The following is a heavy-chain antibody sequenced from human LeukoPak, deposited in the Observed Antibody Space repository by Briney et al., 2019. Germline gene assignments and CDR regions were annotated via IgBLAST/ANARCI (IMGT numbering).Heavy chain of an antibody. D-gene: IGHD3-10*01. V-gene: IGHV3-30*18. Sequence: GGSLRLSCEASGFTFSNYAMHWVGRAPAKGREGVALISYDGSTKHYADSVKGRFTISRDNSKNTLSLQINSLRSEDTAVYYCAKDLHYYGPGSSPQYWGQGTLVTVSS. J-gene: IGHJ4*02. CDR2: ISYDGSTK. CDR1: GFTFSNYA. CDR3: AKDLHYYGPGSSPQY.